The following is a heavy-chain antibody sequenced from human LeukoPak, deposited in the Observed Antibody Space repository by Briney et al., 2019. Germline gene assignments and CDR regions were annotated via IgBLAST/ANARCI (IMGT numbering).Heavy chain of an antibody. CDR2: INPSGGST. CDR3: ARDYGDYVPDY. Sequence: GASVKVSCKASGYTFTSYYMHWVRQAPGQGLEWMGIINPSGGSTSYAQKFQGRVTMTRDTSTSTVYMELSSLRPEDTAVYYCARDYGDYVPDYWGQGTLVTVSS. D-gene: IGHD4-17*01. CDR1: GYTFTSYY. V-gene: IGHV1-46*01. J-gene: IGHJ4*02.